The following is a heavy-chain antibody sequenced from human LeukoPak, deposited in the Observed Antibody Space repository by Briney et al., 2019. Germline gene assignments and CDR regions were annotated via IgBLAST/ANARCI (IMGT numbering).Heavy chain of an antibody. Sequence: PGGSLRLSCAASGFTFSSYSMNWVRQAPGKGLEWVSSISSSSSYIYYADSVKGRFTISRDNAKNSLYLQMNSLRAEDTAVYYCARDRSYDILTGTLDTSYYYYYGMDVWGQGTTVTVSS. D-gene: IGHD3-9*01. V-gene: IGHV3-21*01. CDR1: GFTFSSYS. J-gene: IGHJ6*02. CDR2: ISSSSSYI. CDR3: ARDRSYDILTGTLDTSYYYYYGMDV.